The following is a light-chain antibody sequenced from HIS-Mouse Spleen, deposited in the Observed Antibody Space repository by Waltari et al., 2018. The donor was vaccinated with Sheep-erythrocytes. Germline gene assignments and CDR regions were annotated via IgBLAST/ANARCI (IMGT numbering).Light chain of an antibody. CDR3: CSYAGSYNHV. Sequence: QSALTQPRSVSGSPGQSATISCTGTSSDVGGYIYVSWYQQHPGKAPKLMIYDVSKRPSGVPDRCSGSKSGNTASLTISGLQAEDEADYYCCSYAGSYNHVFATGTKVTVL. CDR2: DVS. V-gene: IGLV2-11*01. J-gene: IGLJ1*01. CDR1: SSDVGGYIY.